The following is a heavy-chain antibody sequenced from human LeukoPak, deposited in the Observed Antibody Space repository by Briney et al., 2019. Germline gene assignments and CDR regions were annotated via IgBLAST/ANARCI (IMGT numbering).Heavy chain of an antibody. V-gene: IGHV3-30*02. Sequence: GGSLRLSCAASGFTFSSYGMHWVRQAPGKGLEWVAFIRYDGSNKYYADSVKGRFTISRDNSKNTLYLQMNSLRAEDTAVYYCAKERYYYGSGSYPEDYWGQGTLVTVSS. CDR1: GFTFSSYG. J-gene: IGHJ4*02. D-gene: IGHD3-10*01. CDR2: IRYDGSNK. CDR3: AKERYYYGSGSYPEDY.